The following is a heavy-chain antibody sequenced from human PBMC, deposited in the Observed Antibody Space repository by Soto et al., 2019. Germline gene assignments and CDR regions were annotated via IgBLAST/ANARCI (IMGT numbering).Heavy chain of an antibody. V-gene: IGHV3-74*01. CDR1: GFTFSGYW. Sequence: LRLSCAASGFTFSGYWIHWVRQAPGKGLVWVSRVNNDGGGTAYADSVEGRFTISRDNAKNTVYLQLNSLRGEDTAVYYCARAPRYYDSSGSSYYYGMDVWGQGTTVTVSS. CDR3: ARAPRYYDSSGSSYYYGMDV. J-gene: IGHJ6*02. D-gene: IGHD3-22*01. CDR2: VNNDGGGT.